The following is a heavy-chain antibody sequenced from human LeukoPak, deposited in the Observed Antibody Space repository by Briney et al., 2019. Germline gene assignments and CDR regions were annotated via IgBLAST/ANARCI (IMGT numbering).Heavy chain of an antibody. CDR2: IYTSGST. CDR3: AGSYRYAFDI. V-gene: IGHV4-61*02. J-gene: IGHJ3*02. CDR1: GGSISSGSYY. D-gene: IGHD1-26*01. Sequence: SQTLSLTCTVSGGSISSGSYYWSWIRQPAGKGLEWIGRIYTSGSTNYNPSLKSRVTISVDTSKNQFSLKLSSVTAADTAVYYGAGSYRYAFDIWGQGTMVTVSS.